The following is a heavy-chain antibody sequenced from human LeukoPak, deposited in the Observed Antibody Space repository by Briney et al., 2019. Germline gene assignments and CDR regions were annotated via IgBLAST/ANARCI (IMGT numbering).Heavy chain of an antibody. V-gene: IGHV3-23*01. Sequence: GGSLRLSCEASGFTFGSYAMYWVRQGPGKGLEWVAGIFGSGGSPHYADSVKGRFTISRDNSQNMVYLHINSLRAEDTVVYYCGKTTVGYSSGQKPAWPVDYWGQGTLVTVSS. CDR3: GKTTVGYSSGQKPAWPVDY. CDR2: IFGSGGSP. J-gene: IGHJ4*02. D-gene: IGHD5-18*01. CDR1: GFTFGSYA.